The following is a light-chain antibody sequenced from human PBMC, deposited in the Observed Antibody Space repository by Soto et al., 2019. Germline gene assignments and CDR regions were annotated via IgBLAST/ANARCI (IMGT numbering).Light chain of an antibody. J-gene: IGKJ1*01. CDR2: GAS. CDR3: QQYGSSPRT. Sequence: IVLTQSPGTLSLSPWERATLSCRASQSLDSRYLAWYQQTPGRAPRLLIHGASSRPTGIPDRFRGSGSGTDVTLTISKLEPEDFAVYFCQQYGSSPRTFGQGTKVDIK. V-gene: IGKV3-20*01. CDR1: QSLDSRY.